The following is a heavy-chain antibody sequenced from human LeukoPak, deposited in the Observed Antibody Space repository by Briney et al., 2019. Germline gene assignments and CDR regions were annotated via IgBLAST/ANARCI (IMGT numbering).Heavy chain of an antibody. Sequence: SGGSLRLSCAASGFTFSDYAMSWVRQAPGKGLEWVSVISGTGSITYYADSVKGRFTISRDNSKNTLYLQMNSLRAEDTAVYYCAKGDGNQRSQGYYLDYWGQGTLVTVSS. D-gene: IGHD6-25*01. J-gene: IGHJ4*02. CDR1: GFTFSDYA. CDR3: AKGDGNQRSQGYYLDY. V-gene: IGHV3-23*01. CDR2: ISGTGSIT.